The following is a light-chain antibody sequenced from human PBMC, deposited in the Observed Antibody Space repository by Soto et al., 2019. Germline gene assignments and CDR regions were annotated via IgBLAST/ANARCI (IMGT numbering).Light chain of an antibody. V-gene: IGKV1-5*01. CDR1: QSVSKW. J-gene: IGKJ1*01. CDR2: DAS. Sequence: DIPMTQSPSTLSASVGDRVTITCRASQSVSKWLAWYQQQPGKAPKLLIYDASTLESGVPARFSGSGSWTEFTLNIHSLQSDDFATCYCQQYETYSPTFGQGTQEEIK. CDR3: QQYETYSPT.